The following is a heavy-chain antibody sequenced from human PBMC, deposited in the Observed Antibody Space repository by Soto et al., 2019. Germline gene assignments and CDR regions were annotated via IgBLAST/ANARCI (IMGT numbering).Heavy chain of an antibody. CDR1: GGSISSGGYY. CDR2: IYYSGST. Sequence: SETLSLTCTVSGGSISSGGYYWSWIRRHPGKGLEWIGYIYYSGSTYYNPSLKSRVTISVDTSKNQFSLKLSSVTAADTAVYYCARDIPARYSSSWYRTGYYYYYGMDVWGQGTTVTVSS. V-gene: IGHV4-31*03. CDR3: ARDIPARYSSSWYRTGYYYYYGMDV. J-gene: IGHJ6*02. D-gene: IGHD6-13*01.